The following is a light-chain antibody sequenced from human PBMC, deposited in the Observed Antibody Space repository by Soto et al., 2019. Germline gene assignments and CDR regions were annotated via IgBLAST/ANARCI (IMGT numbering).Light chain of an antibody. CDR2: WAT. CDR3: PHSSIPPIT. CDR1: QSVLYTAINKSY. J-gene: IGKJ5*01. V-gene: IGKV4-1*01. Sequence: DAPTLSLNARATINCNSRQSVLYTAINKSYFGWYQQKPGQPPKLLIYWATTRAAGVPDRFTGSASGTDFTITISCLQPEDAILYYLPHSSIPPITFGQGTRLE.